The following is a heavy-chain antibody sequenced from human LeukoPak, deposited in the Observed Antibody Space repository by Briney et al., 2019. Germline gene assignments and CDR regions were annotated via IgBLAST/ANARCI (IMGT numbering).Heavy chain of an antibody. CDR2: INHSGST. CDR3: ARGPYRLGYCSGGSCYYFDY. V-gene: IGHV4-34*01. J-gene: IGHJ4*02. D-gene: IGHD2-15*01. CDR1: GGSFSGYY. Sequence: SGTLSLTCAVCGGSFSGYYWSWIRQPPGKGLEWIGEINHSGSTNYNPSLKSRVAISVDTSKNQFSLKLSSVTAADTAVYYCARGPYRLGYCSGGSCYYFDYWGQGTLVTVSS.